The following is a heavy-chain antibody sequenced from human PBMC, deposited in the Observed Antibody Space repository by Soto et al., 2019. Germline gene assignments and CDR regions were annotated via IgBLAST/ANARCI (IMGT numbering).Heavy chain of an antibody. CDR1: GGTFISYA. CDR2: IIPIFGTA. CDR3: ASFTVRVAAREDYYYYGMDV. D-gene: IGHD6-6*01. Sequence: QVQLVQSGAEVKKPGSSVKVSCKASGGTFISYAISWVRQAPGQGLEWMGGIIPIFGTANYAQKFQGRVTITADESTSTAYMELSSLRSEDTAVYYCASFTVRVAAREDYYYYGMDVWGQGTTVTVSS. V-gene: IGHV1-69*01. J-gene: IGHJ6*02.